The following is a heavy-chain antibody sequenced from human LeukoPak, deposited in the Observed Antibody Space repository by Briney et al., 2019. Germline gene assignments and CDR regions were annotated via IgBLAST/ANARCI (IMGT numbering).Heavy chain of an antibody. V-gene: IGHV4-34*01. CDR2: INHSGST. Sequence: SETLSLTCAVYGGSFGGYYWSWIRQPPGKGLEWIGEINHSGSTNYNPSLKSRVTISVDTSKNQFSLKLSSVTAADTAVYYCARGRSIVAVLPFDYWGQGTLVTVSS. CDR3: ARGRSIVAVLPFDY. D-gene: IGHD2-15*01. J-gene: IGHJ4*02. CDR1: GGSFGGYY.